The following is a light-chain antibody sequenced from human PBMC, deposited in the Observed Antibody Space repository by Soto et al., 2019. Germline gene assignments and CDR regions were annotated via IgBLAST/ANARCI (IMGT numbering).Light chain of an antibody. Sequence: DVVMTQSPLSLPVTLGQPASISCRSNQSLVHSDGIAYFSWFQQRPGRSQRRLIYKVYNRDSGVQARFSGSGSGTDFTLTIRRLEPEDFAAYYCKQYSRSPITFGQGTRLEIK. CDR2: KVY. CDR1: QSLVHSDGIAY. CDR3: KQYSRSPIT. V-gene: IGKV2-30*02. J-gene: IGKJ5*01.